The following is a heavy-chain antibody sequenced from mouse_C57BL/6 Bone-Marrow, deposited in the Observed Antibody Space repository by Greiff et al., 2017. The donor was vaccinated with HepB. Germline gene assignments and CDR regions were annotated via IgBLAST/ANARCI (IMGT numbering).Heavy chain of an antibody. CDR1: GYTFTSYW. Sequence: QVQLQQPGAELVKPGASVKMSCKASGYTFTSYWITWVKQRPGQGLEWIGDIYPGSGSTNYNEKFKSKATLTVDTSSSTAYMQLSSLTSEDSAVYYCARIRIWEVRGTWFAYWGQGTLVTVSA. CDR3: ARIRIWEVRGTWFAY. D-gene: IGHD1-1*02. CDR2: IYPGSGST. J-gene: IGHJ3*01. V-gene: IGHV1-55*01.